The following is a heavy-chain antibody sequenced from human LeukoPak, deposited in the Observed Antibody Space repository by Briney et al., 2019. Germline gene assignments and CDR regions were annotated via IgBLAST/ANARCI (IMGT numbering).Heavy chain of an antibody. CDR2: IYYSGST. V-gene: IGHV4-39*07. CDR3: ARVGRYCSGGSCYTFDP. J-gene: IGHJ5*02. D-gene: IGHD2-15*01. Sequence: PSETLSLTCTVSGGSISSSSYYWGWIRQPPGKGLEWIGSIYYSGSTYYNPSLKSRVTISVDTSKNQFSLKLSSVTAADTAVYYCARVGRYCSGGSCYTFDPWGQGTLVTVSS. CDR1: GGSISSSSYY.